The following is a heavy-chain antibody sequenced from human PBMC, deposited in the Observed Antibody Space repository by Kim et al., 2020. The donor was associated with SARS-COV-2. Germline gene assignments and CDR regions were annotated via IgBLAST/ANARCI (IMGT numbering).Heavy chain of an antibody. CDR1: GGSFSGYY. V-gene: IGHV4-34*01. CDR3: ARGVTIFGVALLGTYYYYGMDV. CDR2: INHSGST. D-gene: IGHD3-3*01. Sequence: SETLSLTCAVYGGSFSGYYWSWIRQPPGKGLEWIGEINHSGSTNYNPSLKSRVTISVDTSKNQFSLKLSSVTAADTAVYYCARGVTIFGVALLGTYYYYGMDVWGQGTTVAVSS. J-gene: IGHJ6*02.